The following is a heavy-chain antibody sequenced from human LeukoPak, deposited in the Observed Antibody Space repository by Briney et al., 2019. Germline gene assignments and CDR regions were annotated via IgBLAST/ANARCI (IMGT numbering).Heavy chain of an antibody. CDR3: ARDSHYGYSSSWFHLVHIDY. CDR1: GFTFSNYT. J-gene: IGHJ4*02. V-gene: IGHV3-21*01. Sequence: PGGSLRLSCAASGFTFSNYTMNWVRQTPGKGLEWVSSISSNSSYIFYADSVKGRFTLSRDNAKKSLYLQMNSLRAEDTAVYYCARDSHYGYSSSWFHLVHIDYWGQGTLVTVSS. D-gene: IGHD6-13*01. CDR2: ISSNSSYI.